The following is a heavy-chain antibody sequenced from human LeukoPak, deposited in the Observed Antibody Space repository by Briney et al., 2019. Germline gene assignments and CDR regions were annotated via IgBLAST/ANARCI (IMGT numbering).Heavy chain of an antibody. CDR3: ARDLSGSGWEYYFDY. V-gene: IGHV1-69*13. CDR1: GGTFTNYA. J-gene: IGHJ4*02. D-gene: IGHD6-19*01. CDR2: IIPIFGTA. Sequence: SVKVSFTASGGTFTNYAFSWVRQAPGQGHEGMGGIIPIFGTANYAQKFQGRVTITADESTSTAYMELSSLRSEDTAVYYCARDLSGSGWEYYFDYWGQGTLVTVSS.